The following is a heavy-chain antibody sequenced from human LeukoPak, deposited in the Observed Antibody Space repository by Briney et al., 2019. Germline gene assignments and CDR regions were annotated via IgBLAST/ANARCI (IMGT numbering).Heavy chain of an antibody. CDR2: ISGSGGST. CDR3: AKDRIVVVPAAIRNWFDP. CDR1: GFTFSSYA. V-gene: IGHV3-23*01. Sequence: GGSLRLSCAASGFTFSSYAMSWVRQAPGKGLEWVSAISGSGGSTYYADFVKGRFTISRDNSKNTLYLQMNSLRAEDTAVYYCAKDRIVVVPAAIRNWFDPWGQGTLVTVSS. J-gene: IGHJ5*02. D-gene: IGHD2-2*01.